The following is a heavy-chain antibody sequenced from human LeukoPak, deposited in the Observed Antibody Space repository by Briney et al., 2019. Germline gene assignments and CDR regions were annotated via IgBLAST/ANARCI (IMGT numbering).Heavy chain of an antibody. D-gene: IGHD2-21*02. CDR2: ISGDGGDT. V-gene: IGHV3-43*02. CDR1: GLTFDDYA. J-gene: IGHJ1*01. CDR3: AKDLTGSAEVVTH. Sequence: GGSLRLSCAASGLTFDDYAMHWVRQAPGKGLQWVSLISGDGGDTYYADSVKGRFTISRDNSKNSLYLEMNSLRPEDTALYYYAKDLTGSAEVVTHWGQGTLVIVSS.